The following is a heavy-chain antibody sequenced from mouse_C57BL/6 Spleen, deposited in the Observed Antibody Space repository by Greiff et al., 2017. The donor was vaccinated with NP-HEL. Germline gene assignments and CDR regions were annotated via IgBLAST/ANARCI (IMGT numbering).Heavy chain of an antibody. D-gene: IGHD1-1*01. J-gene: IGHJ2*01. CDR1: GYAFSSYW. V-gene: IGHV1-80*01. Sequence: VKLQESGAELVKPGASVKISCKASGYAFSSYWMNWVKQRPGKGLEWIGQIYPGDGDTNYNGKFKGKATLTADKSSSTAYMQLSSLTSEDSAVYFCAILTTRDYFDYWGQGTTLTVSS. CDR3: AILTTRDYFDY. CDR2: IYPGDGDT.